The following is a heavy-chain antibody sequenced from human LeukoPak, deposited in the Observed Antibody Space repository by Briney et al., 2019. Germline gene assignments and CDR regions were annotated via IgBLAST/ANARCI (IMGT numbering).Heavy chain of an antibody. Sequence: GRCLRLSCAASGFTLGVYAMSWVRQAPGKGLGWVGFIRSKAYGGTTEYAASVKGRFSISRDDSKSIAYQQMNSLKTEDTAVYYCTRDLCSGGSCYHDYFDYWGQGTLVTVSS. V-gene: IGHV3-49*04. CDR2: IRSKAYGGTT. CDR3: TRDLCSGGSCYHDYFDY. D-gene: IGHD2-15*01. CDR1: GFTLGVYA. J-gene: IGHJ4*02.